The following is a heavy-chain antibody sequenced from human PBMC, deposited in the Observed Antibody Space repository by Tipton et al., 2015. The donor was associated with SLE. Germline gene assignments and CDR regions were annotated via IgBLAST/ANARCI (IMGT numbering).Heavy chain of an antibody. CDR2: IKEDGSEK. D-gene: IGHD3-3*01. CDR1: GFTFSIYW. J-gene: IGHJ6*02. V-gene: IGHV3-7*01. Sequence: SLRLSCAASGFTFSIYWMAWVRQAPGKGLEWVANIKEDGSEKYYVDSVKGRFTISRDNAKSSLYLQMNSLRSEDTGVYYCTKEMRGYYILHWGQGTTVTVSS. CDR3: TKEMRGYYILH.